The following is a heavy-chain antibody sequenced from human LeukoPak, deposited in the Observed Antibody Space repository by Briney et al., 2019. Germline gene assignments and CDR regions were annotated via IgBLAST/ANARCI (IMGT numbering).Heavy chain of an antibody. V-gene: IGHV1-69*02. CDR1: GGTFSSYT. J-gene: IGHJ3*02. D-gene: IGHD2/OR15-2a*01. CDR3: ARVADFVAFDI. Sequence: GSSVKVSCKASGGTFSSYTISWVRQAPGQGLEWMGRIIPILGIANYAQKFRGRVTITADKSTSTAYMELSSLRSEDTAVYYCARVADFVAFDIWGQGTMVTVSS. CDR2: IIPILGIA.